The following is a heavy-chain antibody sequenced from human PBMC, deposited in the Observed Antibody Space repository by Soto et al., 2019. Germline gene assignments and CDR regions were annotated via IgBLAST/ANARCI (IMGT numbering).Heavy chain of an antibody. J-gene: IGHJ4*02. CDR2: MNPNSGNT. Sequence: GASVKVSCKASGYTFTRYDINWVRQATGRGLEWMGWMNPNSGNTGYAQKFQGRVTMTRNTSISTAYMELSSLRSEDTAVYYCASHLKTGTRIAARPDGGNYWGQGTLVTVSS. CDR3: ASHLKTGTRIAARPDGGNY. D-gene: IGHD6-6*01. V-gene: IGHV1-8*01. CDR1: GYTFTRYD.